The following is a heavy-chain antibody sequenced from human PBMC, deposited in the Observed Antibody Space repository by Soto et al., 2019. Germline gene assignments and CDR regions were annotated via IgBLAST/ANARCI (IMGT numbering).Heavy chain of an antibody. D-gene: IGHD6-19*01. Sequence: QVQLQESGPGLVKPSETLSLTCTVSGGSITSYYWSWIRQPPGKALEWIGYISYSGSTTYNPSLKSRVTISVDKSKNQFSLKLSSVTAADTAVYYCARLHTGGWYGVDFWGQGTLVTVSS. J-gene: IGHJ4*02. V-gene: IGHV4-59*08. CDR3: ARLHTGGWYGVDF. CDR1: GGSITSYY. CDR2: ISYSGST.